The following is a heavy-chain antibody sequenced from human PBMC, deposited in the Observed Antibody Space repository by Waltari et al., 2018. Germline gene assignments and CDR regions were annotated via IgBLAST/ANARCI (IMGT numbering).Heavy chain of an antibody. D-gene: IGHD1-26*01. V-gene: IGHV3-23*01. J-gene: IGHJ4*02. Sequence: EVRLLESGGGLVQPGGSLRLSCAASGFAFPSHAMSWVRQPPGKGREGVSGKNDNGRNTYYADSVKGRFTISRDNSNDILYLQMNSLRADDTAVYYCAKLPGSYYLYYFHYWGQGTLVTVSS. CDR2: KNDNGRNT. CDR1: GFAFPSHA. CDR3: AKLPGSYYLYYFHY.